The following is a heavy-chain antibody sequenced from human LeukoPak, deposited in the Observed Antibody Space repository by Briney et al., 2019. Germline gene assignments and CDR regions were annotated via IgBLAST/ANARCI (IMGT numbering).Heavy chain of an antibody. Sequence: SETLSLTCTVSSGSISTSNYYWGWVRQPPGKALEWIGNIFYSGSTYYSPSLKSRVTISLDKSKNQFSLNLTSVTAADRAVYFCARAGRRTFAFDIWGPGTLVTVSS. D-gene: IGHD1-26*01. CDR3: ARAGRRTFAFDI. V-gene: IGHV4-39*07. J-gene: IGHJ3*02. CDR1: SGSISTSNYY. CDR2: IFYSGST.